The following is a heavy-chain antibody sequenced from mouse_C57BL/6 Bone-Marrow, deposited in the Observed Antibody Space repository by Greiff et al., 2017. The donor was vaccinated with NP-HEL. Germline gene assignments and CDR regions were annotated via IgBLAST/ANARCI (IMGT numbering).Heavy chain of an antibody. CDR2: ISDGGSYT. J-gene: IGHJ4*01. CDR3: ARDRRDARDY. CDR1: GFTFSSYA. Sequence: EVQLVESGGGLVKPGGSLKLSCAASGFTFSSYAMSWVRQTPEKRLEWVATISDGGSYTYYPDNVKGRFTISRDNAKNNLYLQMSHLKSEDTAMYYCARDRRDARDYWGQGTSVTVSS. V-gene: IGHV5-4*01.